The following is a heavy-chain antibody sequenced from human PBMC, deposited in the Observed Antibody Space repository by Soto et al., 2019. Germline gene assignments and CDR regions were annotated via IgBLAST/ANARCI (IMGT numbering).Heavy chain of an antibody. D-gene: IGHD2-8*02. Sequence: QVQLQQWGAGLLKPSETLSLTCAVYGGSFSGYYWTWIRQPPGTGLEWIGEINHSGSTNNNPSRKSRVTISVDTYNNQYSLKLTAVSAADTSVYCWARDNITGRFDYWGQGTLVTVSS. CDR1: GGSFSGYY. V-gene: IGHV4-34*01. CDR2: INHSGST. CDR3: ARDNITGRFDY. J-gene: IGHJ4*02.